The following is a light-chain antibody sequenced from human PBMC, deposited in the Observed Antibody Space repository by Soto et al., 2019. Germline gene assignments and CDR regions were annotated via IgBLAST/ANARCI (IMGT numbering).Light chain of an antibody. V-gene: IGKV1-27*01. CDR2: AAS. CDR1: QSISSY. CDR3: QKYNSALLT. Sequence: DIQTTQSPSSLSASVGDRVTITCRASQSISSYLAWYQQKPGKVPKLLIYAASTLQSGVPSRFSGSGSGTDFTLTISSLQPEDVATYYCQKYNSALLTFGGGTKVDIK. J-gene: IGKJ4*01.